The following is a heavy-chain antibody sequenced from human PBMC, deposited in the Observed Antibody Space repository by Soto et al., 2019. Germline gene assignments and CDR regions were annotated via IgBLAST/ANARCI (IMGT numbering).Heavy chain of an antibody. J-gene: IGHJ6*02. D-gene: IGHD2-15*01. V-gene: IGHV3-7*03. CDR3: ARDSGLIWGNYGMDV. CDR2: IPQDGVDG. Sequence: PGGSLRLSCEVSGFIFSMYSMSWVRQTPGKGLEWVAKIPQDGVDGHYADAVKGRFTTSSDNSQNPWFLQMNSLRAEDTAVYYCARDSGLIWGNYGMDVWGQGTTVTVSS. CDR1: GFIFSMYS.